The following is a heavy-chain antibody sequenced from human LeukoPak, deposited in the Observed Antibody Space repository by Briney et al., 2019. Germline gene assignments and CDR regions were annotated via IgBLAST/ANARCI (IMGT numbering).Heavy chain of an antibody. J-gene: IGHJ4*02. CDR2: ISSSGTTI. CDR3: ARFNAVDY. Sequence: PGGSLRLSCAASGFTFSSSEMNWVRQAPGKGLEWVSYISSSGTTIYYADSVKGRFAISRDNAKNSLYLQMNSLRVEDTAVYYCARFNAVDYWGQGTLVTVSS. D-gene: IGHD2-2*01. CDR1: GFTFSSSE. V-gene: IGHV3-48*03.